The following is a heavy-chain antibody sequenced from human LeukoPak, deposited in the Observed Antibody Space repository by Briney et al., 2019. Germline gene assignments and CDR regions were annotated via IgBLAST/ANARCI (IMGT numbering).Heavy chain of an antibody. CDR1: GYTFTGYY. CDR2: INPNSGGT. V-gene: IGHV1-2*02. D-gene: IGHD3-22*01. Sequence: ASVKVSCKATGYTFTGYYMHWARQAPGQGLEWMGWINPNSGGTNYAQKFQGRVTMTRDTSISTAYMELSRLRSDDTAVYYCAREYYYDSSGYNGWFDPWGQGTLVTVSS. J-gene: IGHJ5*02. CDR3: AREYYYDSSGYNGWFDP.